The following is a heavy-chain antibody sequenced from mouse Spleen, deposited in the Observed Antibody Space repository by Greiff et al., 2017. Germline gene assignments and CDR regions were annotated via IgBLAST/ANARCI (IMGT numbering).Heavy chain of an antibody. CDR1: GFNIKDDY. CDR2: IDPENGDT. CDR3: TTGHGDYERVFAY. V-gene: IGHV14-4*01. J-gene: IGHJ3*01. Sequence: EVQLQQSGAELVRPGASVKLSCTASGFNIKDDYMHWVKQRPEQGLEWIGWIDPENGDTEYASKFQGKATITADTSSNTAYLQLSSLTSEDTAVYYCTTGHGDYERVFAYWGQGTLVTVSA. D-gene: IGHD2-13*01.